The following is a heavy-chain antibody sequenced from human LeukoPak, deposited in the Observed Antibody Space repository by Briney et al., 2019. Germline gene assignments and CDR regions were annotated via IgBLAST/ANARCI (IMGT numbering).Heavy chain of an antibody. Sequence: PGGSLRLSCTASGFTFGDYAMSWVRQAPGKGLEWVGFIRSKAYGGTTEYAASVKGRFTISRDDSKSIAYLQMNSLKTEDTAVYYCTRDRRYCSSTSCSTRLYYYYYMDVWGKGTTVTVSS. J-gene: IGHJ6*03. V-gene: IGHV3-49*04. CDR3: TRDRRYCSSTSCSTRLYYYYYMDV. CDR2: IRSKAYGGTT. D-gene: IGHD2-2*02. CDR1: GFTFGDYA.